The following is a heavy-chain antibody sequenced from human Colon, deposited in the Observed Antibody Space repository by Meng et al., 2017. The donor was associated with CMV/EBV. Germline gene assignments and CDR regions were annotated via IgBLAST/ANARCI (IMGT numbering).Heavy chain of an antibody. CDR2: IIPFLGVP. Sequence: SVKVSCKTSGLTFGSSAISWVRQAPGQGLEWMGGIIPFLGVPKYTEKFQGRATFTADTSTGTAYMELRNLRSDDTAVYYCARGSSSTMFGDYYYGMDVWGQGTTVTVSS. D-gene: IGHD3-3*01. CDR1: GLTFGSSA. V-gene: IGHV1-69*10. CDR3: ARGSSSTMFGDYYYGMDV. J-gene: IGHJ6*02.